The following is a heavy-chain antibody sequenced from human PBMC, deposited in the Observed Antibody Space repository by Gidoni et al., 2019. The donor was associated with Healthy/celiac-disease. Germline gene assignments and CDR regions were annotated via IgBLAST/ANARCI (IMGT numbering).Heavy chain of an antibody. CDR3: ARGYSLRYCSGGSCYPALDY. CDR2: ISSSSSYI. CDR1: GFTFRSYS. D-gene: IGHD2-15*01. V-gene: IGHV3-21*01. J-gene: IGHJ4*02. Sequence: EVQLVESGGGLVKPGGSLRLSGAASGFTFRSYSMNWVRQAPGKGLEWVSSISSSSSYIYYADSVKGRFTISRDNAKNSLYLQMNSLRAEDTAVYYCARGYSLRYCSGGSCYPALDYWGQGTLVTVSS.